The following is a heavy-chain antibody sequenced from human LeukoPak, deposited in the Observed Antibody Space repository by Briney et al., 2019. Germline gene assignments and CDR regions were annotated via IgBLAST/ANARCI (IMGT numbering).Heavy chain of an antibody. Sequence: GGSLRLSCAASGFTFSSSAMTWVRQAPGKGMEWVAVIWYDGTNKYYADSVKGRFTISRDNSKNTLYLQMNSLRAEDTAVYYCARGRDGYNWIDYWGQGTLVTVSS. CDR3: ARGRDGYNWIDY. D-gene: IGHD5-24*01. CDR1: GFTFSSSA. CDR2: IWYDGTNK. J-gene: IGHJ4*02. V-gene: IGHV3-33*08.